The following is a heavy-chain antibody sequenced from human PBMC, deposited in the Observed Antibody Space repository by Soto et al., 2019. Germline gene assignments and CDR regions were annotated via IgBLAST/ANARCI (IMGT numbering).Heavy chain of an antibody. CDR2: INPDAGAT. CDR3: ARGDIVLVPASEGNWFDP. Sequence: ASVKVSCKASAYSFTTYHIHWVRQAPGQGLEWMGLINPDAGATNYAQRFQGRLRLTRDTSTSTVYMELRSLRFDDTAVYYCARGDIVLVPASEGNWFDPWGQGTLVTVSS. J-gene: IGHJ5*02. V-gene: IGHV1-46*01. D-gene: IGHD2-2*01. CDR1: AYSFTTYH.